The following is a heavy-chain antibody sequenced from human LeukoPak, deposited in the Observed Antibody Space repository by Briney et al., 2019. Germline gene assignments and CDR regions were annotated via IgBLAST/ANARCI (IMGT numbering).Heavy chain of an antibody. D-gene: IGHD4-17*01. Sequence: SVKVSCKASGGTFSSYAISWVRQAPGQGLEWMGGIIPIFGTANYAQKFQGRVTIPTDETTSTAYIELSSLSCEHRAVYYCARSHHSYGDYDCWFDPWGQGTLVTVSP. CDR1: GGTFSSYA. V-gene: IGHV1-69*05. CDR3: ARSHHSYGDYDCWFDP. CDR2: IIPIFGTA. J-gene: IGHJ5*02.